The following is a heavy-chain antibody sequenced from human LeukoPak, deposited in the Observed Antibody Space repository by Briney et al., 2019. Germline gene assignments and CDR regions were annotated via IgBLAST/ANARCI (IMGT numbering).Heavy chain of an antibody. D-gene: IGHD3-16*02. CDR3: ARGFTPLMYYDYVWWSYRYSGAFDI. J-gene: IGHJ3*02. CDR1: GGSFSVYY. V-gene: IGHV4-34*01. Sequence: SETLSLTCAVYGGSFSVYYWSWIRQPPGKGLEWIGEINHSGSTNYNPSLKSRVTISVDTSKNQFSLKLSSVTAADTAVYYCARGFTPLMYYDYVWWSYRYSGAFDIWGQGTMVTVSS. CDR2: INHSGST.